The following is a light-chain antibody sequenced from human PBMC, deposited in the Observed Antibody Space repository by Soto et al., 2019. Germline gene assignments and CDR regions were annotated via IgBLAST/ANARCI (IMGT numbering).Light chain of an antibody. Sequence: QSALTQPRSVSGSPGQSVTISCTGTSSDVGGYNYVSWYQQHPGKAPKLMIYDVSKRPSGVPDRFSGSNSCNTASLTISGLQAEDEADFYCCSYAGSYRGVFGTGTKVTAL. CDR3: CSYAGSYRGV. CDR2: DVS. V-gene: IGLV2-11*01. CDR1: SSDVGGYNY. J-gene: IGLJ1*01.